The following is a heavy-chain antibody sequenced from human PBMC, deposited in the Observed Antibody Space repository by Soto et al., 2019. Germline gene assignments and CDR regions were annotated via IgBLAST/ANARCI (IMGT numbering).Heavy chain of an antibody. Sequence: HGESLKISCKGSGYSFTSYWIGWVRQMPGKGLEWMGIIYPGDSDTRYSPSFQGQVTISRDNSKNTLYLQMNSLRAEDTAVYYCAKVTTATRRPNYGMDVWGQGTTVTVSS. CDR3: AKVTTATRRPNYGMDV. V-gene: IGHV5-51*01. D-gene: IGHD4-17*01. J-gene: IGHJ6*02. CDR2: IYPGDSDT. CDR1: GYSFTSYW.